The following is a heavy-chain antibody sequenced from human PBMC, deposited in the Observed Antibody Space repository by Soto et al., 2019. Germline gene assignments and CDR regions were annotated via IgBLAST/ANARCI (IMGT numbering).Heavy chain of an antibody. Sequence: SETLSLTCTVSGGSISSSSYYWGWIRQPPGKGLEWIGSIYYSGSTYYNPSLKSRVTISVDTSKNQFSLKLSSVTAADTAVYYCARLQWQDIVLMVYASHYYFDYWGQGTLVTVSS. CDR3: ARLQWQDIVLMVYASHYYFDY. CDR2: IYYSGST. CDR1: GGSISSSSYY. D-gene: IGHD2-8*01. J-gene: IGHJ4*02. V-gene: IGHV4-39*01.